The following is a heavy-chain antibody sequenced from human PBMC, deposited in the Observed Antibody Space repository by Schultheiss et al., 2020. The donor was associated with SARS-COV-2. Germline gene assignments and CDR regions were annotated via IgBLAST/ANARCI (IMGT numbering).Heavy chain of an antibody. CDR1: GFTFSSYG. CDR3: ASPMTTRGYWYFDL. D-gene: IGHD4-11*01. Sequence: GGSLRLSCAASGFTFSSYGMHWVRQAPGKGLEWVAVIWYDGSNKYYADSVKGRFTISRDNSKNTLYLQMNSLRAEDTAVYYCASPMTTRGYWYFDLWGRGTLVTVSS. V-gene: IGHV3-30*19. CDR2: IWYDGSNK. J-gene: IGHJ2*01.